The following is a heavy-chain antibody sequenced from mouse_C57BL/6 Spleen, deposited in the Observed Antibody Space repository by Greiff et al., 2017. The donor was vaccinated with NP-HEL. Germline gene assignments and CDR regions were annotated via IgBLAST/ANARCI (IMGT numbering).Heavy chain of an antibody. CDR1: GFSLTSYG. D-gene: IGHD2-4*01. V-gene: IGHV2-5*01. CDR3: AKAAYDYDDWYFDV. Sequence: VQLQQSGPGLVQPSQSLSITCTVSGFSLTSYGVHWVRQSPGKGLEWLGVIWRGGSTDYNAAFMSRLSITKDNSKSQVVFKMNSLQADDTAIYYCAKAAYDYDDWYFDVWGTGTTVTVSS. CDR2: IWRGGST. J-gene: IGHJ1*03.